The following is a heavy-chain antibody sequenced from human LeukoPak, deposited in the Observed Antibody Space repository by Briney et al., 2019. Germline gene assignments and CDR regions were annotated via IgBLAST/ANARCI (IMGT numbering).Heavy chain of an antibody. CDR2: IYYSAST. D-gene: IGHD3-10*01. Sequence: ASETLSLTCTVSGGSISSYYWSWIRQPPGKGLEWIGYIYYSASTNYNPSLKSRVTISVDTSKNQFSLKLSSVTAADTAVYYCARDSRRELLHAFDIWGQGTMVTVSS. V-gene: IGHV4-59*01. J-gene: IGHJ3*02. CDR3: ARDSRRELLHAFDI. CDR1: GGSISSYY.